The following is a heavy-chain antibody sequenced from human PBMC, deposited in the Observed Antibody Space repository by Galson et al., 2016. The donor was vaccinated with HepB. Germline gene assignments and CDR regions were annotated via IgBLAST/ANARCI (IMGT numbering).Heavy chain of an antibody. J-gene: IGHJ4*02. D-gene: IGHD3-10*01. CDR1: GYTFTNYY. CDR2: INPTGSST. V-gene: IGHV1-46*01. CDR3: VRNLGFGEFDC. Sequence: SVKVSCKASGYTFTNYYMHWVRQAPRQGLQWMGIINPTGSSTSYAQKFQGRVTLTRDTSTSTVYMELSSLRSDDTAVYYCVRNLGFGEFDCWGQGTLVIVSS.